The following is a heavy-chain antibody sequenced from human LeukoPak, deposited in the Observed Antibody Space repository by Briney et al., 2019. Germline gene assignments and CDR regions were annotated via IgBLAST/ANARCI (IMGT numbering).Heavy chain of an antibody. CDR2: INPNSGGT. J-gene: IGHJ6*02. CDR1: GYTFSDYY. V-gene: IGHV1-2*02. D-gene: IGHD2-15*01. Sequence: ASVKVSCKASGYTFSDYYMHWVRQAPGQGLEWMGWINPNSGGTYYAQKFQGRVSMTRDTSISTAYMELGRLRSDDTAVYYCARMDCSGGSCYHYYYGVDVWGQGTTVTVSS. CDR3: ARMDCSGGSCYHYYYGVDV.